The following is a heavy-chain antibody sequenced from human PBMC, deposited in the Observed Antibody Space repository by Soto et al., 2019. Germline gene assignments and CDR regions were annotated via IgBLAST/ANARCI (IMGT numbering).Heavy chain of an antibody. CDR3: VRDDVGVGIDY. CDR1: GFTFSSYW. D-gene: IGHD1-26*01. V-gene: IGHV3-74*03. Sequence: EVQLVESGGGLVQPGGSLRLSCAASGFTFSSYWMHWVRQVPGKGLVWVSHIDSDGNSTTYADSVKGRFTISRDNAKNTVDLKMNSLGVEDTAVYYCVRDDVGVGIDYWGLGTLVTVSS. J-gene: IGHJ4*02. CDR2: IDSDGNST.